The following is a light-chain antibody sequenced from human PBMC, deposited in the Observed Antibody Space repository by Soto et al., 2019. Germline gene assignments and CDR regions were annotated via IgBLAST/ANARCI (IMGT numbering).Light chain of an antibody. J-gene: IGKJ2*01. Sequence: EIVLTQSPATLSLSPGERATLSCRPSQSVDSYVAWYQQKPGQAPRLLIYDASNRATGIPARFSGSGSGTDFTLTISSLEPEDFAFYYCQQRSNWPMYTFGQGTKLEIK. CDR1: QSVDSY. CDR3: QQRSNWPMYT. V-gene: IGKV3-11*01. CDR2: DAS.